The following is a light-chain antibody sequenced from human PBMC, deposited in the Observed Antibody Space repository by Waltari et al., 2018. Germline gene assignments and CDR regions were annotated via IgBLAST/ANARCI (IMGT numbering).Light chain of an antibody. Sequence: QSALPQPASVSGCLGQSITISCTGTSGDGAGYHDVSWYQQHPGKAPKLMIYEVSNRPSGVSNRFSGSKSGNTASLTISGLQAEDEADYYCSSYTSSSTLYVFGTGTKVTVL. J-gene: IGLJ1*01. V-gene: IGLV2-14*01. CDR3: SSYTSSSTLYV. CDR2: EVS. CDR1: SGDGAGYHD.